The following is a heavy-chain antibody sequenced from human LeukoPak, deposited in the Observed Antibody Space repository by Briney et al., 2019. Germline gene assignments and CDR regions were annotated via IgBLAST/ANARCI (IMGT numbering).Heavy chain of an antibody. CDR2: ISSSSSYI. CDR1: GFTFSSYS. D-gene: IGHD3-22*01. V-gene: IGHV3-21*01. CDR3: ARDTGYYSTAY. Sequence: GGSLRLSCAASGFTFSSYSMNWVRQAPGKGLEWVSSISSSSSYIYYGDSVKGRFTISRDNAKNSLYLQMNSLRAEDTAVYYCARDTGYYSTAYWGQGTLVTVSS. J-gene: IGHJ4*02.